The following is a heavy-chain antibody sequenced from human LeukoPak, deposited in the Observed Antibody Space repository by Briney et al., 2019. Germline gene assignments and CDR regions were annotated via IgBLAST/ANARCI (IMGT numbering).Heavy chain of an antibody. V-gene: IGHV3-30*01. CDR3: ARDQSWGYDEIYMDV. CDR1: GFTFSSYA. J-gene: IGHJ6*03. CDR2: ISYDGSNK. D-gene: IGHD5-12*01. Sequence: GRSLRLSCAASGFTFSSYAMHWVRQAPGKGLEWVAVISYDGSNKYYADSVRGRFTISRDNSKNTLYLQMNSLRAEDTAVYYCARDQSWGYDEIYMDVWGKGTTVTVSS.